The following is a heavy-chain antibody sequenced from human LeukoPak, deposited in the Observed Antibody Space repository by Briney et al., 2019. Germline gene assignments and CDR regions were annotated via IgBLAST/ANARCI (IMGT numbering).Heavy chain of an antibody. D-gene: IGHD5-18*01. CDR1: GGSISSSSYY. Sequence: SETLSLTCTVSGGSISSSSYYWGWIRQPPGKGLEWIGSIYYSGSTYYNPSLKSRVTISVDTSKDQFSLKLSSVTAADTAVYYCARPGGGYSYRYFDYWGQGTLVTVSS. CDR3: ARPGGGYSYRYFDY. CDR2: IYYSGST. J-gene: IGHJ4*02. V-gene: IGHV4-39*07.